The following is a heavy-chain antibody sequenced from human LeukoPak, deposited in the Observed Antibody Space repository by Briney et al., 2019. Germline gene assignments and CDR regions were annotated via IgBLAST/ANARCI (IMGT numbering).Heavy chain of an antibody. V-gene: IGHV4-61*02. J-gene: IGHJ4*02. CDR3: ARVGYSSSWMSDY. D-gene: IGHD6-13*01. CDR1: GGSISSGSYY. CDR2: IYTSGST. Sequence: SQTLSLTCTVSGGSISSGSYYWSWIRQPAGKGLEWIGRIYTSGSTDYNPSLKGRVTISVDTSKNQFSLKLSSVTAADTAVYYCARVGYSSSWMSDYWGQGTLVTVSS.